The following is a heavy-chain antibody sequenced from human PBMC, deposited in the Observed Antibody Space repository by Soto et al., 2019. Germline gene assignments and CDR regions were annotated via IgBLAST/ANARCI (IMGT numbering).Heavy chain of an antibody. D-gene: IGHD3-16*02. V-gene: IGHV2-5*02. J-gene: IGHJ4*02. CDR1: GFSLSNYGMG. CDR2: IYWDADK. CDR3: AHVFNSNSGSYRYFDY. Sequence: QITLKESGPTLVKPTQTLTLTCTFSGFSLSNYGMGVGWISQPPGKALEWLALIYWDADKRYSPSLQSRLTITKDTSKNQVALAMTNMDPVDTATYFCAHVFNSNSGSYRYFDYWGQGTLVSVSS.